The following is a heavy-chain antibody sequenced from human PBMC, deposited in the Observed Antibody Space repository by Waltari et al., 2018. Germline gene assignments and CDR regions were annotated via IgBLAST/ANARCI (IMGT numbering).Heavy chain of an antibody. CDR2: ISSSSSYI. J-gene: IGHJ6*03. D-gene: IGHD5-18*01. Sequence: EVQLVESGGGLVKPGGSLRLSCAASGFTFSSYSMNWVRQAPGKGLEWVSSISSSSSYIYYADSVKGRFTISRDNAKNSLYLQMNSLRAEDTAVYYCARFEKDTAMVVRYYYYMDVWGKGTTVTISS. CDR1: GFTFSSYS. V-gene: IGHV3-21*01. CDR3: ARFEKDTAMVVRYYYYMDV.